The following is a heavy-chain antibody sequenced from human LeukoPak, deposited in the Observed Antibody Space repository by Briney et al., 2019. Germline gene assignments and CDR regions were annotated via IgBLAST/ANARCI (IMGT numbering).Heavy chain of an antibody. CDR2: IKQDGSEK. D-gene: IGHD1-26*01. Sequence: PGGSLRLSCAASGFTFSSYWMSWVRQAPGKGLEWVANIKQDGSEKYYVDSVKGRFTISRDNAKNSLYLQMNSLRAEDTAVYYCARDPLYSGSYSGAFDIWGQGTMVTVSS. V-gene: IGHV3-7*01. J-gene: IGHJ3*02. CDR3: ARDPLYSGSYSGAFDI. CDR1: GFTFSSYW.